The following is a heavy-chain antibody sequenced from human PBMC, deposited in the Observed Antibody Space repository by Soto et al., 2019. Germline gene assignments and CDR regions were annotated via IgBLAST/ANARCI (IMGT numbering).Heavy chain of an antibody. Sequence: GGSLRLSCAASGFTFSSYSMNWVRQAPGKGLEWVSSISSSSSYIYYADSVKGRFTISRDNAKNSLYLQMNSLRAEDTAVYYCARNPAGGATRDNWFDPWGQGTLVTVSS. CDR3: ARNPAGGATRDNWFDP. CDR2: ISSSSSYI. CDR1: GFTFSSYS. D-gene: IGHD1-26*01. J-gene: IGHJ5*02. V-gene: IGHV3-21*01.